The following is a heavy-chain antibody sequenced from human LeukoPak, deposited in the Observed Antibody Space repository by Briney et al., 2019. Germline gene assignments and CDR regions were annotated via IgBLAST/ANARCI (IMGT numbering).Heavy chain of an antibody. Sequence: ASVKVSCKASGYTFTGFYMHWVRQAPGQGLEWMGWINPNSGDTNYVQKFQGRVTMTRDTSTSTAYMEMRSLRPDDTAVYYCARDSHRAQDAFDIWGQGTMVTVSS. V-gene: IGHV1-2*02. J-gene: IGHJ3*02. CDR3: ARDSHRAQDAFDI. CDR2: INPNSGDT. CDR1: GYTFTGFY.